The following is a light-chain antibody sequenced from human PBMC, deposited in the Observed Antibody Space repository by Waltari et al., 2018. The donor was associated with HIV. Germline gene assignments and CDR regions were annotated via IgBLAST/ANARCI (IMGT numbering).Light chain of an antibody. CDR1: SSDVGRYNY. CDR3: SSYTVTGTLNWV. J-gene: IGLJ3*02. CDR2: EVS. V-gene: IGLV2-14*03. Sequence: QSALTQPASVSGSPGQSITIPCTGTSSDVGRYNYVSWYQQHPGKAPKLLIYEVSNLPSGVSNRFSGSNAGNTASLTISGLQAEDDALYYCSSYTVTGTLNWVFGGGTKLTVL.